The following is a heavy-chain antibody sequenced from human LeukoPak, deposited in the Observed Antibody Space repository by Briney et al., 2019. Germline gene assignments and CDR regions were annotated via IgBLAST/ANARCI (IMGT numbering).Heavy chain of an antibody. CDR1: GFTFSSYW. CDR2: MQPDGGEK. V-gene: IGHV3-7*03. CDR3: ARETPYGSLAFDY. D-gene: IGHD3-10*01. Sequence: GGSLRLSCAASGFTFSSYWMSWVRQAPGKGLEWVANMQPDGGEKYYVDSVKGRFTISRDNAKNSLYLQMNSLRAEDTAVYYCARETPYGSLAFDYWGQGTRVTVSS. J-gene: IGHJ4*02.